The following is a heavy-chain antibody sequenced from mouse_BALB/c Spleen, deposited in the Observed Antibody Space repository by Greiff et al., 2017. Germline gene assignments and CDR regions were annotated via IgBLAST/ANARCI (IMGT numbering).Heavy chain of an antibody. V-gene: IGHV1S56*01. CDR2: IYPGNVNT. J-gene: IGHJ4*01. D-gene: IGHD2-3*01. Sequence: QVQLKQSGPELVKPGASVRISCKASGYTFTSYYIHWVKQRPGQGLEWIGWIYPGNVNTKYNEKFKGKATLTADKSSSTAYMQLSSLTSEDSAVYFCARSGDGYSYAMDYWGQGTSVTVSS. CDR3: ARSGDGYSYAMDY. CDR1: GYTFTSYY.